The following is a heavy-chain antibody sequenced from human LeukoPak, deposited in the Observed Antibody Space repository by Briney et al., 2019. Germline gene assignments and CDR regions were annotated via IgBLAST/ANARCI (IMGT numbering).Heavy chain of an antibody. J-gene: IGHJ4*02. CDR1: GGTFSSYA. Sequence: SVKVSCKASGGTFSSYAISWVRQAPGQGLEWMGGIIHIFGTANYAQKFQGRVTITADESTSTVYMELSSLRSEDTAVYYCARDSEVRRNLWHYWGQGTLVTVSS. D-gene: IGHD3-10*01. V-gene: IGHV1-69*01. CDR3: ARDSEVRRNLWHY. CDR2: IIHIFGTA.